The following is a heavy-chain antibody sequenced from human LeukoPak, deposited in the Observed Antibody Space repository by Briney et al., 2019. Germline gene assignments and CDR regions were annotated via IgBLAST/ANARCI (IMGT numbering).Heavy chain of an antibody. CDR1: GFTFSSYA. Sequence: PGGSLRLSCAASGFTFSSYAMSWVRQAPGKGLEWVSVISGSGGTTHYADSVKGRFSISRDNSKNTLYLATNSLRAEDTAVYYCARGWSGWYLFDKWGQGTLVTVSS. CDR3: ARGWSGWYLFDK. D-gene: IGHD6-19*01. CDR2: ISGSGGTT. J-gene: IGHJ4*02. V-gene: IGHV3-23*01.